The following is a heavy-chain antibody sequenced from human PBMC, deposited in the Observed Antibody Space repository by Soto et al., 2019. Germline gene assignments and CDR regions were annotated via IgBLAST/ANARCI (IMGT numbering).Heavy chain of an antibody. Sequence: EVQLVESGGGLVQPGGSLRLSCAASGFTFSSYSMNWVRQAPGKGLEWVSYISSSSSTIYYADSVKGRVTISKDNAKNSLYLQMNSLSDEDTAVYYCARGGEDTDMVVTGDFDYWGQGTLFTVSS. J-gene: IGHJ4*02. CDR3: ARGGEDTDMVVTGDFDY. CDR1: GFTFSSYS. V-gene: IGHV3-48*02. CDR2: ISSSSSTI. D-gene: IGHD5-18*01.